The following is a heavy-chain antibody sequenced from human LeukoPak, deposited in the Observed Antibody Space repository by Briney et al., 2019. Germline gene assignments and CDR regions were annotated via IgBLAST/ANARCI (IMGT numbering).Heavy chain of an antibody. CDR2: ISSSSSYI. V-gene: IGHV3-21*01. D-gene: IGHD1-1*01. Sequence: GGSLRLSCAASGFTFSSYSMNWVRQAPGKGLVWVSSISSSSSYIYYADSVKGRFTISRDNAKNSLYLQMNSLRAEDTAVYYCARANWKRYYFDYWGQGTLVTVSS. CDR1: GFTFSSYS. CDR3: ARANWKRYYFDY. J-gene: IGHJ4*02.